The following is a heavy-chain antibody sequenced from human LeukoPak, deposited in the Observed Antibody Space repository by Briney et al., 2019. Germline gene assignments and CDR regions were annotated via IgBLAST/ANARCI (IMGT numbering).Heavy chain of an antibody. J-gene: IGHJ4*02. CDR3: ARDWFHATDY. CDR2: IKSDGST. CDR1: GFTFSSYW. Sequence: GGSLRLSCAASGFTFSSYWMHWVRQTPGKGLVWVSRIKSDGSTIYADSVKGRFTISRDNAKNTLYLQMNSLRAEDTAVYYCARDWFHATDYWGQGTLVTVSS. V-gene: IGHV3-74*01. D-gene: IGHD2/OR15-2a*01.